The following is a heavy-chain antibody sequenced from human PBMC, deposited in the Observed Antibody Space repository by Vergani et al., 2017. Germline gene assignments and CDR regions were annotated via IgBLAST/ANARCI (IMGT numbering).Heavy chain of an antibody. CDR2: IYYSGST. V-gene: IGHV4-30-4*01. Sequence: QVQLQESGPGLVKPSQTLSLTCTVSGGSISSGDYYWSWIRQPPGKGLDWIGYIYYSGSTYYNPSLKSRVTISVDTSKNQFSLKLSAVTAADTAVYYCARVPWARTGDWYFDLWGRGTLVTVSA. J-gene: IGHJ2*01. CDR3: ARVPWARTGDWYFDL. D-gene: IGHD3/OR15-3a*01. CDR1: GGSISSGDYY.